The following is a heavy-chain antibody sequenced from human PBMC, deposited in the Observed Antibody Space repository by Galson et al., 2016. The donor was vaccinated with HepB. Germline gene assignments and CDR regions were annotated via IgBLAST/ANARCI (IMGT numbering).Heavy chain of an antibody. CDR3: ARVTARCSFDI. Sequence: ETLSLTCTVFGGSISSGDYYWAWVRQPPGKGPQWIACIYSGGSTHYNPSLKSRATISRDMSKNQFSLQLSSVTAADTAVFYCARVTARCSFDIWGQGTMVTVSS. CDR2: IYSGGST. D-gene: IGHD2-21*02. J-gene: IGHJ3*02. V-gene: IGHV4-39*01. CDR1: GGSISSGDYY.